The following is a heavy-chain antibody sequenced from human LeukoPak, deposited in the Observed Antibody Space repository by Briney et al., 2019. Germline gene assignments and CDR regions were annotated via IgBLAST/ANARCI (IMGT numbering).Heavy chain of an antibody. CDR3: AKGGRNVIDY. CDR2: INSDGSST. CDR1: GFTFSSYW. V-gene: IGHV3-74*01. J-gene: IGHJ4*02. D-gene: IGHD1-26*01. Sequence: GGSLRLSCAASGFTFSSYWMHWVRQVPGKGLVWVSRINSDGSSTSYADSVKGRFTISRDNAKNTLYVQMNSLRDEDTAVYYCAKGGRNVIDYWGQGTLVTVSS.